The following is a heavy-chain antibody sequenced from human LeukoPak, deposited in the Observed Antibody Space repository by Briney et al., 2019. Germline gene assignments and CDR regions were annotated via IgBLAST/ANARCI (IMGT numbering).Heavy chain of an antibody. CDR2: TYYRSKWYH. Sequence: SQTLSLTCAISGDSVSSHSSAWNWIRQSPSRGLEWLGRTYYRSKWYHDYAVSVRSRMSINPDTSKNQFSLQLSSVTPEDTAVYYCAREPAYNYGMDVWGQGTTVTVSS. CDR1: GDSVSSHSSA. CDR3: AREPAYNYGMDV. J-gene: IGHJ6*02. D-gene: IGHD2-2*01. V-gene: IGHV6-1*01.